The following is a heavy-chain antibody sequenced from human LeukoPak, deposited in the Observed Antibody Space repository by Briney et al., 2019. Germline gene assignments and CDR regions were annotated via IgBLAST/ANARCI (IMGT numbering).Heavy chain of an antibody. CDR1: GGSISSYY. D-gene: IGHD2-2*01. CDR3: ARDYCSSTSCYFDY. V-gene: IGHV4-59*12. CDR2: IYYSGST. Sequence: SETLSLTCTVSGGSISSYYWSWIRQPPGKGLEWIGYIYYSGSTNYNPSLKSRVTMSVDTSKNQFSLRLSSVTAADTAVYYCARDYCSSTSCYFDYWGQGTLVTVSS. J-gene: IGHJ4*02.